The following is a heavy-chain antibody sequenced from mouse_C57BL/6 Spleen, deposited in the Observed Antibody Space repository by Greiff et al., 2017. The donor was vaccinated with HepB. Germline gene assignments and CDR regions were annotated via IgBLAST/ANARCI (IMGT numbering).Heavy chain of an antibody. CDR1: GYTFTSYW. Sequence: QVQLQQPGAELVKPGASVKLSCKASGYTFTSYWMQWVKQRPGQGLEWIGEIDPSDSYTNYNQKFKGKATLTVDTSSSTAYMQLSSLTSEDSAVYYCARRDYGYDDGDWYFDVWGTGTTVTVSS. V-gene: IGHV1-50*01. CDR2: IDPSDSYT. D-gene: IGHD2-2*01. CDR3: ARRDYGYDDGDWYFDV. J-gene: IGHJ1*03.